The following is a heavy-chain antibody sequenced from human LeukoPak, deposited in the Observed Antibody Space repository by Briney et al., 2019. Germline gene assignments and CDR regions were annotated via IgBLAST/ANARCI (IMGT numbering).Heavy chain of an antibody. D-gene: IGHD6-19*01. J-gene: IGHJ4*02. CDR2: ISGSAGTT. Sequence: GGSLRLSCAASGFTFSSFAMSWVRQAPGKGLEWVSTISGSAGTTYRADAVKGRFTISRDNSDNTLYLQMNSLRAEDTAVYYCAKDVGLGRQWLGYWGQGTLVTVSS. V-gene: IGHV3-23*01. CDR1: GFTFSSFA. CDR3: AKDVGLGRQWLGY.